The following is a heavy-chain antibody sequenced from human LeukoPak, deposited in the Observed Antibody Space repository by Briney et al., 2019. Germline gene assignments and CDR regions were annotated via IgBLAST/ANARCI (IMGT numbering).Heavy chain of an antibody. CDR3: ARLNYYYYYYMDV. Sequence: GASVKVSCEASGGTFSSYAISWVRQAPGQGLEWMGGIIAIFGTANYAQKFQGRVTITADESTSTAYMELSSLRSEDTAVYYCARLNYYYYYYMDVWGKGTTVTVSS. CDR2: IIAIFGTA. V-gene: IGHV1-69*13. CDR1: GGTFSSYA. J-gene: IGHJ6*03.